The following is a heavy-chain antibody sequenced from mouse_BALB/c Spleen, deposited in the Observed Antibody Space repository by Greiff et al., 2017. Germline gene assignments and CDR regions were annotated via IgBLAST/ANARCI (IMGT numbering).Heavy chain of an antibody. CDR2: ISYSGST. CDR1: GYSITSDYA. Sequence: EVKLQESGPGLVKPSQSLSLTCTVTGYSITSDYAWNWIRQFPGNKLEWMGYISYSGSTSYNPSLKSRISITRDTSKNQFFLQLNSVTTEDTATYYCANGYYWYFDVWGAGTTVTVSS. CDR3: ANGYYWYFDV. D-gene: IGHD2-2*01. J-gene: IGHJ1*01. V-gene: IGHV3-2*02.